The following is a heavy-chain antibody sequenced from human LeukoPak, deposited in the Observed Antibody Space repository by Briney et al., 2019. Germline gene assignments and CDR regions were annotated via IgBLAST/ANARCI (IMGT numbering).Heavy chain of an antibody. CDR3: ARDYYDSSGYYQSNY. CDR2: ISSSTI. D-gene: IGHD3-22*01. Sequence: GGSLRLSCAASGFTFSNYNMNWVRQAPGKGLEWVSYISSSTIYYADSVKGRFTISRDNAKNSLYLQMNSLRAEDTAVYYCARDYYDSSGYYQSNYWGQGTLVTVSS. J-gene: IGHJ4*02. V-gene: IGHV3-48*01. CDR1: GFTFSNYN.